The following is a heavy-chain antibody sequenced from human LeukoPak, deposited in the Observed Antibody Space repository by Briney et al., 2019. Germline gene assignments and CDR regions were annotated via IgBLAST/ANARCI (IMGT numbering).Heavy chain of an antibody. CDR1: GGSISSSSYY. CDR2: IYYSGST. V-gene: IGHV4-39*02. D-gene: IGHD3-22*01. Sequence: SETLSLTCTVSGGSISSSSYYWGWIRQPPGKGLEWIGSIYYSGSTYYSPSLKSRLTISVDTSKNHFSLKLSSVTAADTAVYYCARGKAYHYYDSSGYYYDYWGQGTLVTVSS. J-gene: IGHJ4*02. CDR3: ARGKAYHYYDSSGYYYDY.